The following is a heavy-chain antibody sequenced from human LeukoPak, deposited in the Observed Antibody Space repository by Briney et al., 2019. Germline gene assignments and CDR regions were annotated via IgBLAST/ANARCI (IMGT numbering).Heavy chain of an antibody. Sequence: SETLSLTCAVYVGSFSGYYWSWIRQPPGKGVEWIGEINHSGSTNYNPSLKSRVTMSVDTSKNQFSLKLGSVTAADTAVYYCARGFSTHEIEPAAGEAPWGQGTQVTDSS. V-gene: IGHV4-34*01. D-gene: IGHD2-2*01. CDR2: INHSGST. J-gene: IGHJ5*02. CDR3: ARGFSTHEIEPAAGEAP. CDR1: VGSFSGYY.